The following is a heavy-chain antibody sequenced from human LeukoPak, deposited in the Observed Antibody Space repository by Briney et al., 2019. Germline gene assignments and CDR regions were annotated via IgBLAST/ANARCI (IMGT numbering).Heavy chain of an antibody. CDR2: IFYSGAT. Sequence: SETLSLTCTVSGGSFSSSRDYWGWIRQPPGKALAWIGGIFYSGATYYNPSLKGRVSISVDTSKNQFSLRLSSVTAADTAVYYCARTSRGETTDYWGQGTLVTVSS. CDR1: GGSFSSSRDY. V-gene: IGHV4-39*07. D-gene: IGHD1/OR15-1a*01. J-gene: IGHJ4*02. CDR3: ARTSRGETTDY.